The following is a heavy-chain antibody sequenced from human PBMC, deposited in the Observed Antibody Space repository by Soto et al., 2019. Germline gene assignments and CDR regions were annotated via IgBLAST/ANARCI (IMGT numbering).Heavy chain of an antibody. CDR1: VGSISIRSYD. D-gene: IGHD3-16*01. V-gene: IGHV4-39*01. Sequence: SETLSITCTVSVGSISIRSYDWGWIRQPPGKGLEWIGSIYYSGSTYYNPSLKSRVTISVDTSKNQFSLKLSSVTAADTAVYYCARHYASDGLGYWGQGTLVTVSS. J-gene: IGHJ4*02. CDR2: IYYSGST. CDR3: ARHYASDGLGY.